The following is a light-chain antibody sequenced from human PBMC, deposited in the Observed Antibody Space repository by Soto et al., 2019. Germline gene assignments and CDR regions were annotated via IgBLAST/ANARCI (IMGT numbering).Light chain of an antibody. CDR2: AAF. CDR3: QQLNSYPSST. Sequence: IQLTQSPSYLSASVGDRVTITCRASQGINNYLAWYQQKPGKAPTLLIYAAFTLQSGVPSRFSGSGSGTDFALTISNLQREDFTTYYCQQLNSYPSSTFGGWTKVDIK. V-gene: IGKV1-9*01. CDR1: QGINNY. J-gene: IGKJ4*01.